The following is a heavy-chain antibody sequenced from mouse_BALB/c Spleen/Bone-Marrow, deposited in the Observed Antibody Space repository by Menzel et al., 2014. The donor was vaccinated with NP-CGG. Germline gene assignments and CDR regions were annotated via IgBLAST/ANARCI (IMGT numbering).Heavy chain of an antibody. Sequence: VQRVESGAELVRPGVSVKISCKGSGYTFTDYALHWVKQSHAKSLEWIGVISTYYGDASYNQKFKGKATMTVDKSSSTTYMELDRLTSEDSAIYYCARRADSSGYVDAMDYWGQGTSVTVSS. V-gene: IGHV1S137*01. D-gene: IGHD3-2*01. J-gene: IGHJ4*01. CDR2: ISTYYGDA. CDR1: GYTFTDYA. CDR3: ARRADSSGYVDAMDY.